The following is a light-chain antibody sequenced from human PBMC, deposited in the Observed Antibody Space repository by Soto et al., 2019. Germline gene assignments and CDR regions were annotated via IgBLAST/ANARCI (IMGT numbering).Light chain of an antibody. J-gene: IGLJ2*01. CDR3: SSYAGSNNFVV. Sequence: QSVLTQPPSASGSPGQSVTISCTGTSSDVGGYNYVSWYQQHPGKAPKLMIYEVSKRPSGVPVRFSGYKSGNTASLTVSGLQADDEADYYCSSYAGSNNFVVFGGGTKLTVL. CDR1: SSDVGGYNY. CDR2: EVS. V-gene: IGLV2-8*01.